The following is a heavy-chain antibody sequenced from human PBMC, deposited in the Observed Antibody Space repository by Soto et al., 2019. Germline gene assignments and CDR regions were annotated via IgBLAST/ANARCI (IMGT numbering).Heavy chain of an antibody. CDR2: ISSSGSTI. J-gene: IGHJ4*02. Sequence: GGSLRLSCAASGFTFSDYYMSWIRQAPGKGLEWVSYISSSGSTIYYADSVKGRFTISRDNAKNSLYLQMNSLRAEDTAVYYCAREVVEMATIRYFDYWGQGTLVTVSS. CDR1: GFTFSDYY. D-gene: IGHD5-12*01. CDR3: AREVVEMATIRYFDY. V-gene: IGHV3-11*01.